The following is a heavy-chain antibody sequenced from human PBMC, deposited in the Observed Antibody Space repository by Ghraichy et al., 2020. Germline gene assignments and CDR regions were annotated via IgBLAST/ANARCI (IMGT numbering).Heavy chain of an antibody. J-gene: IGHJ3*02. CDR1: GGSISSSSYY. CDR2: IYYSGST. V-gene: IGHV4-39*01. CDR3: ARRVVVVTHDAFDI. D-gene: IGHD3-22*01. Sequence: SETLSLTCTVSGGSISSSSYYWGWIRQPPGKGLEWIGSIYYSGSTYYNPSLKSRVTISVDTSKNQFSLKLSSVTAADTAVYYCARRVVVVTHDAFDIWGQGTMVTVSS.